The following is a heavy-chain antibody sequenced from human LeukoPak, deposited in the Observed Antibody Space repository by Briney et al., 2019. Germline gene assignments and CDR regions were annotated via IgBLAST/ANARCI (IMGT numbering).Heavy chain of an antibody. CDR1: GFTFDDYG. CDR3: AKGAGFTTYNYHMDV. CDR2: ISWNSGSI. V-gene: IGHV3-9*01. Sequence: GRSLRLSCAASGFTFDDYGTHWVRQAPGKGLEWVSDISWNSGSIYYADSVKGRFTISRDNAKNSLYLQMNSLRAEDTALYYCAKGAGFTTYNYHMDVWGKGTADTVSS. J-gene: IGHJ6*03. D-gene: IGHD3-22*01.